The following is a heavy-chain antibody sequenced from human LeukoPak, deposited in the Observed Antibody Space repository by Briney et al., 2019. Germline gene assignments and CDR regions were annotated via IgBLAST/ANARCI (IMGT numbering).Heavy chain of an antibody. Sequence: GGSLRLSCAASGFTFSSYGMHWVRQAPGKGLEWVAVIWYDGSNKYYADSVKGRFTISRDNSKNTLYLQMNSLRAEDTAVYYCARSPKRGYSYGHGNYFDYWGQGTLVTVSS. D-gene: IGHD5-18*01. J-gene: IGHJ4*02. CDR3: ARSPKRGYSYGHGNYFDY. CDR1: GFTFSSYG. CDR2: IWYDGSNK. V-gene: IGHV3-33*01.